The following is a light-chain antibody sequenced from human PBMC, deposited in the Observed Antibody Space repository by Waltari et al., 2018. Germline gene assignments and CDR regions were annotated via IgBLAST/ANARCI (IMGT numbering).Light chain of an antibody. J-gene: IGKJ5*01. CDR1: QSVSNS. Sequence: EVVLTQSPATLSLSPGERATLSCRASQSVSNSLAWYRQKPGQAPSLLIYDASTRAAGIPGRFSGRGSGTDFTLTISSLEPEDFAVYYCQLRTGWPMTFGQGTRLEIK. CDR3: QLRTGWPMT. CDR2: DAS. V-gene: IGKV3-11*01.